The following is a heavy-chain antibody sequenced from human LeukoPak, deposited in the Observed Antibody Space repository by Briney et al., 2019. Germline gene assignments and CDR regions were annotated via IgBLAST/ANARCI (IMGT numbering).Heavy chain of an antibody. CDR1: GFTFTEYG. Sequence: GGSLRLSCAASGFTFTEYGMHWVRQPPGKGLVWVSRINSDGSSTNYADSVKGRFTVSRDSAKNTLYLQMHSLRAEDTAVYYCERGWTAPPDYWGQGTLVTVSS. J-gene: IGHJ4*02. CDR2: INSDGSST. D-gene: IGHD3/OR15-3a*01. V-gene: IGHV3-74*01. CDR3: ERGWTAPPDY.